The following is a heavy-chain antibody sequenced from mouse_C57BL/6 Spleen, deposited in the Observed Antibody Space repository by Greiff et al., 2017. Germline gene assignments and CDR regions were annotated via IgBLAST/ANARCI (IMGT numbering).Heavy chain of an antibody. Sequence: QVQLKQPGAELVRPGSSVKLSCKASGYTFTSYWMHWVKQRPIQGLEWIGNIDPSDSETHYNQKFKDKATLTVDKSSSTAYMQLSSLTSEDSAVYYCARGYGNYDAYWGQGTLVTVSA. D-gene: IGHD2-10*02. J-gene: IGHJ3*01. CDR3: ARGYGNYDAY. CDR1: GYTFTSYW. V-gene: IGHV1-52*01. CDR2: IDPSDSET.